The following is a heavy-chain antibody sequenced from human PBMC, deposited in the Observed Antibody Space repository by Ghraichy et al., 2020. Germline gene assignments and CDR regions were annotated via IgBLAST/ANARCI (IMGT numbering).Heavy chain of an antibody. D-gene: IGHD2-15*01. Sequence: GGSLRLSCAASGFNFSSFGMHWVRQAPGKGLDWVAIIWYDGSKTYYADSVKGRFTISRDNSKNTLYLQMNSLRAEDTAVYYCAKDCSGGSCLEYWGQGALVTVSS. CDR2: IWYDGSKT. V-gene: IGHV3-33*06. CDR3: AKDCSGGSCLEY. J-gene: IGHJ4*02. CDR1: GFNFSSFG.